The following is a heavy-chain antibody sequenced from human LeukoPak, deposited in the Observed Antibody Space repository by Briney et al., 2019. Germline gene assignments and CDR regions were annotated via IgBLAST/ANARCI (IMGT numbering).Heavy chain of an antibody. CDR2: IYHSGST. CDR3: ARHPRPPQYSSSWSNWFDP. J-gene: IGHJ5*02. CDR1: GYSISSGYY. D-gene: IGHD6-13*01. Sequence: PSETLSLTCTVSGYSISSGYYWGWIRQPPGKGLEWIGSIYHSGSTYSNPSLKSRVTISVDTSKNQFSLKLSSVTAADTAVYYCARHPRPPQYSSSWSNWFDPWGQGTLVTVSS. V-gene: IGHV4-38-2*02.